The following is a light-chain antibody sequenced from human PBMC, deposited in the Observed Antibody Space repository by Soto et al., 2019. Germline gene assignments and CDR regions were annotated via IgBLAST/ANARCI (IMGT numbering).Light chain of an antibody. CDR1: SSNIGSNT. CDR3: AAWDDSLNGVV. J-gene: IGLJ2*01. Sequence: QSALTQPPSASGTPGQRVTISCSGSSSNIGSNTVNWYQQLPGTAPKLLIYSNNQRPSEVPDRFSGSKSGTSASLAISGLQSEDEADYYCAAWDDSLNGVVFGGGTKVTVL. CDR2: SNN. V-gene: IGLV1-44*01.